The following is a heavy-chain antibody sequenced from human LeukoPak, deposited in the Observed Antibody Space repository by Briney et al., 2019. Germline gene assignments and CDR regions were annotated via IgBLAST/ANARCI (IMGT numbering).Heavy chain of an antibody. CDR2: ITSTGTYI. CDR1: GFTVSSNY. V-gene: IGHV3-21*01. J-gene: IGHJ6*03. Sequence: MPGGSLRLSCAASGFTVSSNYMSWVRQAPGKGLEWVSSITSTGTYIYYADSVKGRFTISRDNAKNSLFLQLNSLRAEDTAVYYCARASFDSISSYMDVWGKGTPVTVSS. D-gene: IGHD3-22*01. CDR3: ARASFDSISSYMDV.